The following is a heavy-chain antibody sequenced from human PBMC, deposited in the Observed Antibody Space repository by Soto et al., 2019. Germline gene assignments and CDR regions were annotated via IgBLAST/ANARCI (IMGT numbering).Heavy chain of an antibody. CDR1: GGTFTSYD. V-gene: IGHV1-8*01. CDR2: MNPNSGNT. D-gene: IGHD1-26*01. Sequence: ASVKVSCKASGGTFTSYDINWVRQATGQGLEWMGWMNPNSGNTGYAQKFQGRVTMTRNTSISTAYMELSSLRSEDTAVYYCASGGVGATSLTFGMDVWGQGTTVTVSS. J-gene: IGHJ6*02. CDR3: ASGGVGATSLTFGMDV.